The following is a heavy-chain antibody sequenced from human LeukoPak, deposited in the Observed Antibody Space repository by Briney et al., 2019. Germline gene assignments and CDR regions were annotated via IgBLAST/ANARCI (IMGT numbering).Heavy chain of an antibody. CDR1: GGSFSGYY. V-gene: IGHV4-34*01. J-gene: IGHJ5*02. Sequence: SETLSLTCAVYGGSFSGYYWSWIRQPPGKGLEWIGEINHSGSTNYNPSLKSRVTISVDTSKNQFSLKLSSVTAADTAVYYCARGRRYSSGWPTPGWFDPWGQGTLVTVFS. CDR2: INHSGST. D-gene: IGHD6-19*01. CDR3: ARGRRYSSGWPTPGWFDP.